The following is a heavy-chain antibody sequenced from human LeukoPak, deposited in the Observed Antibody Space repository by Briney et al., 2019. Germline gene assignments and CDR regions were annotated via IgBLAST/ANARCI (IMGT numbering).Heavy chain of an antibody. Sequence: ASVKVSCKASGYTFTSYDINWVRQATGQGLEWMGWMSPNSGNTGYAQKFQGRVTMTRNTSISTAYMELSSLRSEDTAVYYCARTTIFSYYDFWSGYYPYYYYYYMDVWGKGTTVTVSS. V-gene: IGHV1-8*01. CDR3: ARTTIFSYYDFWSGYYPYYYYYYMDV. D-gene: IGHD3-3*01. CDR2: MSPNSGNT. CDR1: GYTFTSYD. J-gene: IGHJ6*03.